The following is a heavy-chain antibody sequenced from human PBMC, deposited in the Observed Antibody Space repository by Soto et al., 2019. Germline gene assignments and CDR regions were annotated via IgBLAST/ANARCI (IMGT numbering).Heavy chain of an antibody. D-gene: IGHD4-17*01. V-gene: IGHV4-4*07. CDR3: ARGGWGMTTVTTFDY. CDR2: IYTSGST. CDR1: GGSISSYY. J-gene: IGHJ4*02. Sequence: QVQLQESGPGLVKPSETLSLTCTVSGGSISSYYWSWIRQPAGKGLEWLGRIYTSGSTNYNPSLKSRVTMSVDTSKNQFSLKMSSVTAADTAVYYCARGGWGMTTVTTFDYWGQGTLVTVSS.